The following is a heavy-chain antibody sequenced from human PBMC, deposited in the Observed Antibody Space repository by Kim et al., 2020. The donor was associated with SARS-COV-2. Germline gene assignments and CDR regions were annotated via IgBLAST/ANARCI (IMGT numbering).Heavy chain of an antibody. CDR3: VKGGSTGGSGWFDS. Sequence: GGSLRLSCAASGFTFSSYSMNWVRQAPGKGLEWVSSISSSSSNIYYADSVKGRFTISRDNAKNSLDLQMNSLRAEDTAVYYCVKGGSTGGSGWFDSWGQGTLVTVSS. D-gene: IGHD2-15*01. CDR2: ISSSSSNI. V-gene: IGHV3-21*01. CDR1: GFTFSSYS. J-gene: IGHJ5*01.